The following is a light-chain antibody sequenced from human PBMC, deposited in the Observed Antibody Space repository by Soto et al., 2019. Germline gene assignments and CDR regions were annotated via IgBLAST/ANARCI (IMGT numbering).Light chain of an antibody. J-gene: IGKJ1*01. CDR2: AAS. V-gene: IGKV3-15*01. CDR3: QQYNNWPPET. CDR1: QSVSSN. Sequence: EIVMTQSPATLSLSPGERATLSCMAIQSVSSNYLAWFQQKPGQAPRLLIYAASTRATGIPARFSGSGSGTEFTLTISSLQSEDFAVYYCQQYNNWPPETFGQGTKVDI.